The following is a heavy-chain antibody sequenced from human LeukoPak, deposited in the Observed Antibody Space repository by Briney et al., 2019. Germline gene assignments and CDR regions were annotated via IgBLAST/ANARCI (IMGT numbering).Heavy chain of an antibody. CDR1: AYTFADYY. CDR3: ARGIVATISGY. CDR2: INLSGGST. J-gene: IGHJ4*02. Sequence: ASVKVSCKASAYTFADYYMHWVRQAPGQGLEWMGIINLSGGSTTYPQKFQGRVTMTRDTSTSTVYMELSSLRSEDTAVYYCARGIVATISGYWGQGTLVTVSS. V-gene: IGHV1-46*01. D-gene: IGHD5-12*01.